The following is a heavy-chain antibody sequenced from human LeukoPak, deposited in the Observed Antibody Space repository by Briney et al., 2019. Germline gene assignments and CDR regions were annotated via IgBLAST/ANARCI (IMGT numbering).Heavy chain of an antibody. CDR1: GFTFSSYA. V-gene: IGHV3-23*01. Sequence: GGSLRLSCAASGFTFSSYAMSWVRQAPGKGLEWVSSISGSGGSTYYADSVKGRFTISRDNSKNTLYLQMNSLRVEDTAVYYCAGYYSGSSGYVHYWGQGTLVTVSS. CDR2: ISGSGGST. J-gene: IGHJ4*02. CDR3: AGYYSGSSGYVHY. D-gene: IGHD3-22*01.